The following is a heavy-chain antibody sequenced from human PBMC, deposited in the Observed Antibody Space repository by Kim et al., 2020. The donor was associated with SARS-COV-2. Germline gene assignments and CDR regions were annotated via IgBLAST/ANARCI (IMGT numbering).Heavy chain of an antibody. CDR2: INHSGST. V-gene: IGHV4-34*01. CDR1: GGSFSGYY. Sequence: SETLSLTCAVYGGSFSGYYWSWIRQPPGKGLEWIGEINHSGSTNYNPSLKSRVTISVDTSKNQFSLKLSSVTAADTAVYYCARLHYDMGRAEEYYFDYWGQGTLVTVSS. J-gene: IGHJ4*02. CDR3: ARLHYDMGRAEEYYFDY. D-gene: IGHD3-9*01.